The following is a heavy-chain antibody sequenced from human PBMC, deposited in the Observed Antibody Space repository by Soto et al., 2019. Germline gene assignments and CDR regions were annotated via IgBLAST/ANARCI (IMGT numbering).Heavy chain of an antibody. CDR3: AKSGSSGWYGWFDP. J-gene: IGHJ5*02. CDR2: VFSSGTT. CDR1: GDSITSYY. V-gene: IGHV4-4*07. D-gene: IGHD6-19*01. Sequence: SETLSLTCTVSGDSITSYYWTWIRQAAGKRLECIGRVFSSGTTNYNPSLKSRVTMSVDTSKNQLSLKLTSVTAADTAVYYCAKSGSSGWYGWFDPWGQGTLVTVSS.